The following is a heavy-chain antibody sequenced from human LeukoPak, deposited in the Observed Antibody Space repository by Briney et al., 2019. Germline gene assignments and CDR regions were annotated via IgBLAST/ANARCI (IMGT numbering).Heavy chain of an antibody. CDR1: GGSITSSSYY. Sequence: SETLSLTCTVSGGSITSSSYYWGWIRQPPGKGLEWIGSIYYTGSTFYNPSLKSRVTISVDTSKNQFSMKLSSVTAADTAVYFCARGLRDGYTLFYFDYWDQGTLVTVSS. D-gene: IGHD5-24*01. J-gene: IGHJ4*02. V-gene: IGHV4-39*01. CDR3: ARGLRDGYTLFYFDY. CDR2: IYYTGST.